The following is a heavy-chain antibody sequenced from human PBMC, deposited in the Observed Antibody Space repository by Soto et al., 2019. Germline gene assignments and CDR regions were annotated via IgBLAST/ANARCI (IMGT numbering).Heavy chain of an antibody. V-gene: IGHV4-39*01. Sequence: PSETLSLTCTVSGGSISSSSYYWGWIRQPPGKGLEWIWSIYYSGSTYYNPSLKSRVTISVDTSKNQFSLKLSSVTAADTAVYYCTGRLGYYTRYTYYYGMDVWGQGTTVTVSS. CDR2: IYYSGST. D-gene: IGHD3-3*01. CDR3: TGRLGYYTRYTYYYGMDV. J-gene: IGHJ6*02. CDR1: GGSISSSSYY.